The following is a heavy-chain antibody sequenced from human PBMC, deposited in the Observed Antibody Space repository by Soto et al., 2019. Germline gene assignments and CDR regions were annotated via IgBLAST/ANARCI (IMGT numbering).Heavy chain of an antibody. Sequence: GGSLRLSCAASGFTFSSYGMHWVRQAPGKGLEWVAVITASGGTTHYADSVKGRFTISRDNSKNTLYLHMISLRAEDMAVYYCARGKASVDFYYYYGMDVWGQGSPVTVSS. V-gene: IGHV3-23*01. J-gene: IGHJ6*02. D-gene: IGHD3-9*01. CDR2: ITASGGTT. CDR3: ARGKASVDFYYYYGMDV. CDR1: GFTFSSYG.